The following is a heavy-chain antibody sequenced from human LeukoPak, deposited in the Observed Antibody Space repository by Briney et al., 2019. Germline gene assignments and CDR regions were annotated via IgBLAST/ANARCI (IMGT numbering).Heavy chain of an antibody. CDR3: ARSSGGDFDHFDY. CDR2: IIPILGIA. CDR1: GGTFSSYA. Sequence: GASVKVSCKASGGTFSSYAISWVRQAPGQGLEWMGRIIPILGIANYAQKFQGRVTITADKSTSTAYMELSSLRSEDTAVYYCARSSGGDFDHFDYWGQGTLVTVSS. J-gene: IGHJ4*02. D-gene: IGHD4-17*01. V-gene: IGHV1-69*04.